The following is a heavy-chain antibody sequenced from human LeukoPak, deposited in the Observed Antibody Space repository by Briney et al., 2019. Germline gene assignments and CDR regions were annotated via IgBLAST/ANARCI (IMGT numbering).Heavy chain of an antibody. D-gene: IGHD4-17*01. CDR3: AKRLTVTPALGMDV. V-gene: IGHV3-23*01. CDR2: ISGSGGSA. CDR1: GFTFRSYA. J-gene: IGHJ6*02. Sequence: GGSLRLSCAASGFTFRSYAMSWVRQAPGKGLEWVSAISGSGGSAYYADSVKGRFTISRDNSKNTLYLQMNSLRAEDTALYYCAKRLTVTPALGMDVWGQGTTVTVSS.